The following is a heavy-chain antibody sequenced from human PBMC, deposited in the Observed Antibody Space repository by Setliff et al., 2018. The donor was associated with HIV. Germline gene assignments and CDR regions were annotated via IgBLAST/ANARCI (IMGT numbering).Heavy chain of an antibody. V-gene: IGHV4-61*02. D-gene: IGHD3-10*01. CDR2: LHLSGDT. CDR1: GDSINSGTYY. J-gene: IGHJ6*01. Sequence: LSLTCTVSGDSINSGTYYWSWIRQPAGKGLEWIGRLHLSGDTNYNPSLKSRVTMSIDTSKNQLSLKLSSVTAADTAVYYCARDNSYYYGSGSHYWYGMDVWGQGTTVTVSS. CDR3: ARDNSYYYGSGSHYWYGMDV.